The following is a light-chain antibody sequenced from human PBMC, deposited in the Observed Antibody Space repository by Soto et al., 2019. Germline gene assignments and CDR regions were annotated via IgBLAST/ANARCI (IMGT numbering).Light chain of an antibody. V-gene: IGKV3-11*01. CDR2: DAS. J-gene: IGKJ3*01. CDR3: QQRADWPT. Sequence: EFVLTQSPVTLSLSPGDRATLSCRASQSVSGYLAWYQYKPGQAPRLLIYDASNRVTGIPARFSGSGFGTDFTLTISSLEPGDFAVYYCQQRADWPTFGPGTRVDLK. CDR1: QSVSGY.